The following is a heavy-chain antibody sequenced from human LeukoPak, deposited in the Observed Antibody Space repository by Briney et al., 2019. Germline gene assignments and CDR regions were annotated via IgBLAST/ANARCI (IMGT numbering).Heavy chain of an antibody. Sequence: TETLSLTCTIYGGSFSGYSWTWIRQPPGEGLEWIGEIKHSGGPNYNPSLKSRVTISVDTSKNQFSLKLSSVTAADTAVYYCARGELRYFDWLPWGQGTLVTVSS. J-gene: IGHJ4*02. CDR2: IKHSGGP. V-gene: IGHV4-34*01. CDR1: GGSFSGYS. CDR3: ARGELRYFDWLP. D-gene: IGHD3-9*01.